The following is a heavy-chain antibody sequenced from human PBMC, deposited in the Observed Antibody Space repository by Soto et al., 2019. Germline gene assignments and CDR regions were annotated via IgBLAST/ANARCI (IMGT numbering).Heavy chain of an antibody. CDR1: GGTFSSYA. Sequence: ASVKVSCKASGGTFSSYAISWVRQAPGQGLEWMGGIIPIFGTANYAQKFQGRVTITADESTSTAYMELSSLRSEDTAVYYCARGIVVAPAESPVQYYYYGMDVWGQGTTVTVSS. D-gene: IGHD2-2*01. CDR3: ARGIVVAPAESPVQYYYYGMDV. V-gene: IGHV1-69*13. CDR2: IIPIFGTA. J-gene: IGHJ6*02.